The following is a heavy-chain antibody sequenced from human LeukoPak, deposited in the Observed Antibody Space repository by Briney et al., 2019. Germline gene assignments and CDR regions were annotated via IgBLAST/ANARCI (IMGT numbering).Heavy chain of an antibody. Sequence: PGGSLRLSCAASGFTFSTYSMSWVRQTPGKGLEWVSSISSDGSDKFHADSVKGRFTISRDNAKNSLHLQMNSLRPEDTAVYYCARDRHSSGWSAFDYCGQGTLVTVSS. J-gene: IGHJ4*02. CDR3: ARDRHSSGWSAFDY. CDR1: GFTFSTYS. CDR2: ISSDGSDK. V-gene: IGHV3-21*06. D-gene: IGHD6-19*01.